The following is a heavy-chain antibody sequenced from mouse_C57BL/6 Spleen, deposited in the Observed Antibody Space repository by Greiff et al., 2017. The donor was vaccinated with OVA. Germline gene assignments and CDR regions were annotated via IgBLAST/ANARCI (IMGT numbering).Heavy chain of an antibody. CDR1: GFTFSDYY. J-gene: IGHJ4*01. Sequence: EVQRVESGGGLVQPGGSLKLSCAASGFTFSDYYMYWVRQTPEKRLEWVAYISNGGGSTYYPDTVKGRFTISRDNAKNTLYLQMSRLKSEDTAMYYCARGLRRGYAMDYWGQGTSVTVSS. CDR3: ARGLRRGYAMDY. V-gene: IGHV5-12*01. CDR2: ISNGGGST. D-gene: IGHD2-4*01.